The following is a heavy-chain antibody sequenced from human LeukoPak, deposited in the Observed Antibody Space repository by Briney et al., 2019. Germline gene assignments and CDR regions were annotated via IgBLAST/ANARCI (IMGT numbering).Heavy chain of an antibody. J-gene: IGHJ4*02. D-gene: IGHD2/OR15-2a*01. Sequence: GGSLRLSCAASGFTFSNYAMSWVRQAPGKGLEWVSAFSGSGGSTYYADSVRGRFTISRDNSKNTLYLQMNSLRAEDTAVYFCATSGLSRFGFWGQGTLVTVSS. CDR3: ATSGLSRFGF. V-gene: IGHV3-23*01. CDR2: FSGSGGST. CDR1: GFTFSNYA.